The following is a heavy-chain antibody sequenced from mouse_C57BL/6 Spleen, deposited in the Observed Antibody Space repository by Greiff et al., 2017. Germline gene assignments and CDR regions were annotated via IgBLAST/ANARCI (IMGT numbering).Heavy chain of an antibody. V-gene: IGHV1-80*01. CDR3: ARDYPGLMDY. D-gene: IGHD5-5*01. J-gene: IGHJ4*01. Sequence: VQGVESGAELVKPGASVKISCKASGYAFSSYWMNWVKQRPGKGLEWIGQIYPGDGDTNYNGKFKGKATLTADKSSSTAYMQLSSLTSEDSAVYFCARDYPGLMDYWGQGTSGTVSS. CDR2: IYPGDGDT. CDR1: GYAFSSYW.